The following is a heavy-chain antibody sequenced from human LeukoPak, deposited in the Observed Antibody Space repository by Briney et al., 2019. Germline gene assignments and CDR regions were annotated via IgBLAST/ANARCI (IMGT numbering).Heavy chain of an antibody. V-gene: IGHV3-53*01. Sequence: GGSLRLSCAASGFSVSSNNMSWVRQAPGKGLEWVSVIYSGGSTFYADSVKGRFTLSRDNSKNTLYLQMNSLRAEDTAVYYCAKAFGTSGYGSAYWGQGTLVTVSS. CDR1: GFSVSSNN. D-gene: IGHD3-22*01. CDR2: IYSGGST. J-gene: IGHJ4*02. CDR3: AKAFGTSGYGSAY.